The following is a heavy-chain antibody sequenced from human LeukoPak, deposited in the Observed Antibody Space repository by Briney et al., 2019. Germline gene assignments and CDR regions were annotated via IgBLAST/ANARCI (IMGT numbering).Heavy chain of an antibody. CDR2: IYDGGST. CDR1: GGSINSYY. J-gene: IGHJ3*02. D-gene: IGHD3-22*01. CDR3: ACLTTADAFDI. V-gene: IGHV4-59*01. Sequence: SETLSLTCTVSGGSINSYYWSWIRQPPGKGLEGIGYIYDGGSTNYNPSLKSRVTISVDTSKNQFSLKLSSVTAADTAVYYCACLTTADAFDIWGQGTMATVSS.